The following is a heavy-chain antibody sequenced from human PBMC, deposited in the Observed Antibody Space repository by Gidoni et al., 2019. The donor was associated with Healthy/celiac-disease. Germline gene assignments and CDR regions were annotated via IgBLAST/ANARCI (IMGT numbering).Heavy chain of an antibody. Sequence: EVQLVESGGGLVKPGGSLRLSCAASGFTFSSYSMNWVRQAPGKGLEWVSSISSSSSYIYYADSVKGRFTISRDNAKNSLYLQMNSLRAEDTAVYYCAREVVKDDAFDIWGQGTMVTVSS. D-gene: IGHD6-6*01. CDR1: GFTFSSYS. V-gene: IGHV3-21*01. J-gene: IGHJ3*02. CDR3: AREVVKDDAFDI. CDR2: ISSSSSYI.